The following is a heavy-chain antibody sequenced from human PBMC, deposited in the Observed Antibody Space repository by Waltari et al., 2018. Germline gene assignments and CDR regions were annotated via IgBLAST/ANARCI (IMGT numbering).Heavy chain of an antibody. Sequence: EVQLLESGGGLVQPGGSLRLSCAASGFSFSTYAMSWVRQAPGKGLEWVSVIYSTGTSTYYADSVKGRFTISRDNSKNTLWLQMNSLRAEDTGVYYCAKSGNCGSSTCYTHDSWGQGTLVTVSS. CDR3: AKSGNCGSSTCYTHDS. CDR1: GFSFSTYA. V-gene: IGHV3-23*03. D-gene: IGHD2-2*02. J-gene: IGHJ4*02. CDR2: IYSTGTST.